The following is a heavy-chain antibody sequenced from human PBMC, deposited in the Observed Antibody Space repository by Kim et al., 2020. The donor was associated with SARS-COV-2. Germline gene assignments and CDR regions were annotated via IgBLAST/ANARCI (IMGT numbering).Heavy chain of an antibody. V-gene: IGHV7-4-1*02. Sequence: PTYAQGFTGRFVFSLDTSVSTAYLQISSLKAEDTAVYYCARVSVSSGIDYWGQGTLVTVSS. J-gene: IGHJ4*02. CDR3: ARVSVSSGIDY. D-gene: IGHD3-22*01. CDR2: P.